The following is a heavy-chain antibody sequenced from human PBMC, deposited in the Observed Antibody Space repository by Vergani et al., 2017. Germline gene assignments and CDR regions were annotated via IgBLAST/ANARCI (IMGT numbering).Heavy chain of an antibody. Sequence: EVQLVESGGGLVQPGRSLRLSCAASGFTFDDYAMHWVRQAPGKGLEWVSGISWHSGSIGYADSVKGRFTISRDNAKNSLYLQMNSLRAEDTALYYCAKEEDYYDSGGALDYWGQGTLVTVSS. CDR2: ISWHSGSI. CDR3: AKEEDYYDSGGALDY. V-gene: IGHV3-9*01. D-gene: IGHD3-22*01. CDR1: GFTFDDYA. J-gene: IGHJ4*02.